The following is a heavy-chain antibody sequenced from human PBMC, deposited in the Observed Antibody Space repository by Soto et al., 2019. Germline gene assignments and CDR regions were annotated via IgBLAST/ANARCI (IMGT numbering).Heavy chain of an antibody. Sequence: PGGSLRLSCAASGFTFSDYYMSWIRQAPGKGLEWVSYISSSSSYTKYADSVKGRFTISRDNAKNSLYLQMNSLRAEDTAVYYCANHAQQSGIDYWGQGTLVTVSS. CDR3: ANHAQQSGIDY. J-gene: IGHJ4*02. CDR2: ISSSSSYT. D-gene: IGHD2-2*01. V-gene: IGHV3-11*03. CDR1: GFTFSDYY.